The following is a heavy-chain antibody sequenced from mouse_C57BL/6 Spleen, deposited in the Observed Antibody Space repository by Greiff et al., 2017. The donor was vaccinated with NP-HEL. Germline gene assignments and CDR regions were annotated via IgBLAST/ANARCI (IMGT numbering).Heavy chain of an antibody. D-gene: IGHD2-5*01. Sequence: DVMLVESGGGLVKPGGSLKLSCAASGFTFSSYTMSWVRQTPEKRLEWVATISGGGGNTYYPDSVKGRFTISRDNAKNTLYLQMSSLRSEDTALYYCARHPSYYSNYEGNFDYWGQGTTLTVSS. CDR3: ARHPSYYSNYEGNFDY. CDR2: ISGGGGNT. J-gene: IGHJ2*01. V-gene: IGHV5-9*01. CDR1: GFTFSSYT.